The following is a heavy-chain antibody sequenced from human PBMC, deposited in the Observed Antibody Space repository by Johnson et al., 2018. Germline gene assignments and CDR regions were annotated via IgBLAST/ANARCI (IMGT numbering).Heavy chain of an antibody. CDR1: RFTFSDNS. V-gene: IGHV3-11*01. J-gene: IGHJ4*02. CDR3: AKDFYSWRSDLDY. D-gene: IGHD1-26*01. Sequence: VQLVESGGGLVKPGGSLRLYSAASRFTFSDNSMKWIRQAPGKGLEWVYYADSMKGRFTTSRDNAKNSLSLQVDSLRAGDTAVYYCAKDFYSWRSDLDYWGQGTLVTVSS.